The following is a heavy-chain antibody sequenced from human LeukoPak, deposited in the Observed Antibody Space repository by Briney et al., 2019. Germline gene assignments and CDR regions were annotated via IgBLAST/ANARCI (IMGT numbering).Heavy chain of an antibody. J-gene: IGHJ4*01. CDR2: LNGSGITT. CDR1: GFTFSNSA. D-gene: IGHD6-19*01. V-gene: IGHV3-23*01. Sequence: GGSLRLSCAASGFTFSNSAMSWVRQAPGKGLEWVSPLNGSGITTYYADSVKGRFTISRDNSKNTLYLQMNSLRAEDTAVYYCAKGIYSSGWSYFDYWGHGTLVTVSS. CDR3: AKGIYSSGWSYFDY.